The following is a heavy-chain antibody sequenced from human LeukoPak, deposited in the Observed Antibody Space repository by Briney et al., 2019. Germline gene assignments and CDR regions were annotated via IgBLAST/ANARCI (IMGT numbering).Heavy chain of an antibody. CDR3: ARLEYGDYVAY. D-gene: IGHD4-17*01. CDR2: IYYSGTP. CDR1: GDSISNYY. J-gene: IGHJ4*02. Sequence: PSETLSLTCTVSGDSISNYYWTWIRQPPGKTLQWIGYIYYSGTPQYNPSLKSRVTISLDRSKNQFSLNLISVTAADTAVYFCARLEYGDYVAYWGQGTLVTVSS. V-gene: IGHV4-59*08.